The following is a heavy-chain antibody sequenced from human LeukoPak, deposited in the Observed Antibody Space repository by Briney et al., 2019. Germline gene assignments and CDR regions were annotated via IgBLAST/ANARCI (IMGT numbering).Heavy chain of an antibody. CDR3: ATTRRRGSSSWYPDYYYYGMDV. Sequence: SVKVSCKASGGTFSSYAISWVRQAPGQGLEWMGGIIPIFGTANYAQKFQGRVTITADESTSTAYMELSSLRSEDTAVYYCATTRRRGSSSWYPDYYYYGMDVWGQGTTVTVSS. CDR2: IIPIFGTA. V-gene: IGHV1-69*13. J-gene: IGHJ6*02. CDR1: GGTFSSYA. D-gene: IGHD6-13*01.